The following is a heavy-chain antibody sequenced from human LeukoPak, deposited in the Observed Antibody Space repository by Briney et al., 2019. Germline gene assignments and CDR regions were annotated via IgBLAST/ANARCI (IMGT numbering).Heavy chain of an antibody. CDR3: ARGAVVITTNASDI. CDR1: GYTFTDYY. V-gene: IGHV1-2*02. D-gene: IGHD3-22*01. J-gene: IGHJ3*02. CDR2: INPSSGGA. Sequence: GASVKVSCKASGYTFTDYYLHWVRQAPGQGLEWMGWINPSSGGANYAQKFQRRDTMTRDTSISTAYMDLSRLRSDDTAVYYCARGAVVITTNASDIWGQGTMVTVSS.